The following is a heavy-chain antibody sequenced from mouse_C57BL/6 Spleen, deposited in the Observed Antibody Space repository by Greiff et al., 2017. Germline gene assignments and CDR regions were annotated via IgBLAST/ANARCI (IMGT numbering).Heavy chain of an antibody. V-gene: IGHV2-2*01. Sequence: VQLKESGPGLVQPSQSLSITCTVSGFSLTSYGVHWVRQSPGKGLEWLGVIWSGGSTDYNAAFISRLSSSKDNSKSQVFFKMNSLQADDTAIYYCARKGIYYDYDGYAMDYWGQGTSVTVSS. CDR2: IWSGGST. CDR1: GFSLTSYG. J-gene: IGHJ4*01. D-gene: IGHD2-4*01. CDR3: ARKGIYYDYDGYAMDY.